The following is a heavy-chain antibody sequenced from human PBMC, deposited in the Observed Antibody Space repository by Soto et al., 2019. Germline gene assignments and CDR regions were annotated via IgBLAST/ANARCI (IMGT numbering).Heavy chain of an antibody. J-gene: IGHJ4*02. Sequence: SETLSLTCAVSGGSISSSNWWSWVRQPPEKGLEWIGEIYHSGSTNYNPSLKSRVTISVDKSKNQFSLKLSSVTAADTAVYYCARDNALGSSGWYYFDYWGQGTLVTVSS. CDR1: GGSISSSNW. D-gene: IGHD6-19*01. V-gene: IGHV4-4*02. CDR3: ARDNALGSSGWYYFDY. CDR2: IYHSGST.